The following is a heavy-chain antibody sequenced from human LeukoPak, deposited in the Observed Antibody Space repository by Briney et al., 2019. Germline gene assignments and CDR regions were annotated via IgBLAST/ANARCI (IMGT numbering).Heavy chain of an antibody. D-gene: IGHD3-10*01. Sequence: TGGSLRLSCAASGFTFSSYGMHWVRQAPGKGLVWVSRINNEGSTISYADSVKGRFTISRDNAKNTLYLQMNSLRAEDTAVYYCARVSGLGMNEYYQHWGQGTLVTVAS. CDR3: ARVSGLGMNEYYQH. J-gene: IGHJ1*01. CDR2: INNEGSTI. CDR1: GFTFSSYG. V-gene: IGHV3-74*01.